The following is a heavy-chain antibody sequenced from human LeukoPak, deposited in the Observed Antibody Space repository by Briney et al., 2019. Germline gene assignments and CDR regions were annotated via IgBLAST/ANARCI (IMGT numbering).Heavy chain of an antibody. CDR3: ARKGCTGDCYRFDP. D-gene: IGHD2-21*02. Sequence: ASVKVSCKASGGTFSSYGISWVRQAPGQRPEWMGWINTDNGNTKYAQKFQGRVTMTTDTSTSTAYMELSSLRSDDTAVCYCARKGCTGDCYRFDPWGQGTLVTVSS. V-gene: IGHV1-18*01. J-gene: IGHJ5*02. CDR1: GGTFSSYG. CDR2: INTDNGNT.